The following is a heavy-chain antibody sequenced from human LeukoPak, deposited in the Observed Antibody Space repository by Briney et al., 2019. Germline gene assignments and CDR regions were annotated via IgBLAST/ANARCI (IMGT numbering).Heavy chain of an antibody. CDR2: ISWNSGSI. Sequence: GGSLRLSCAASGFTFDDYAMHWVRQAPGKGLEWVSGISWNSGSIGYADSVKGRFTISRDNAKNSLYLQMNSLRAEDTAVYYCARVRSEYYYDSSGSPLDYWGQGTLVTVSS. J-gene: IGHJ4*02. D-gene: IGHD3-22*01. V-gene: IGHV3-9*01. CDR1: GFTFDDYA. CDR3: ARVRSEYYYDSSGSPLDY.